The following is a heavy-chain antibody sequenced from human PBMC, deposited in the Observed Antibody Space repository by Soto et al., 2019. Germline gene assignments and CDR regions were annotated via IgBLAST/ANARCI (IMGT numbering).Heavy chain of an antibody. Sequence: SETLSLTCTVSGGSISSYYWSWIRQPPGKGLEWIGYIYYSGSTNYNPSLKSRVTISVDTSKNQFSLKLSSVTAADTAVYYCARLTTIWFGELFASSAFDIWGQGTMVTVSS. CDR1: GGSISSYY. CDR2: IYYSGST. J-gene: IGHJ3*02. V-gene: IGHV4-59*01. CDR3: ARLTTIWFGELFASSAFDI. D-gene: IGHD3-10*01.